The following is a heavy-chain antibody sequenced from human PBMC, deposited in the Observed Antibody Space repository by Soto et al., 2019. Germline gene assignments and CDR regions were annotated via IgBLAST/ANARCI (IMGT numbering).Heavy chain of an antibody. J-gene: IGHJ5*02. CDR3: ARGQGYCISTSCRRKYNWFDP. V-gene: IGHV4-30-4*01. D-gene: IGHD2-2*01. Sequence: QVQLQESGPGLVKPSQTLSLTCTVSGGSISSGDYYWSWIRQPPGKGLEWIGYIYYSGSTYYNPSLKIRVNISVDTSKNQFSLKLSSVTAADTAVYYCARGQGYCISTSCRRKYNWFDPWGQGTLVTVSS. CDR2: IYYSGST. CDR1: GGSISSGDYY.